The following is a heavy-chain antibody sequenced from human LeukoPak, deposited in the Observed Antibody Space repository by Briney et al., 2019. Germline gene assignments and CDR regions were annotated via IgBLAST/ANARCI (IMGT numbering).Heavy chain of an antibody. D-gene: IGHD2-2*02. V-gene: IGHV1-69*13. J-gene: IGHJ4*02. Sequence: GASVKVSCKASGGTFSSYAISWVRQAPGQGLEWMGGIIPIFGTANYAQKFQGRVTITADESTSTAYMELSSLRSGDTAVYYCARGIEEYQLLYYFDYWGQGTLVTVSS. CDR3: ARGIEEYQLLYYFDY. CDR2: IIPIFGTA. CDR1: GGTFSSYA.